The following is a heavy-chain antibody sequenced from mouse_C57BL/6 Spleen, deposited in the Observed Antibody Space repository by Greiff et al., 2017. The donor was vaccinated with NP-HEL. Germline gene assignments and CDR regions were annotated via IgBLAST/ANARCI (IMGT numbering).Heavy chain of an antibody. J-gene: IGHJ2*01. D-gene: IGHD2-4*01. CDR2: FYPGSGSI. CDR1: GYTFTEYT. Sequence: QVQLQQSGAELVKPGASVKLSCKASGYTFTEYTIHWVKQRSGQGLEWIGWFYPGSGSIKYNEKFKDKATLTADKSSSTVYMELSRLTSEDSAVYFCARHEVYYDYDGYYFDYWGKGTTLTVSS. V-gene: IGHV1-62-2*01. CDR3: ARHEVYYDYDGYYFDY.